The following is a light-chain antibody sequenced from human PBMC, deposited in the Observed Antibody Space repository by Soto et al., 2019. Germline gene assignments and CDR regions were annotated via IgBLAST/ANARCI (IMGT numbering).Light chain of an antibody. V-gene: IGKV2-28*01. CDR3: RQALQTPLT. J-gene: IGKJ4*01. CDR1: QSLLHSNGYNY. Sequence: DIVMTQSPLSLPVTPGEPASISCRSSQSLLHSNGYNYLDWYLQKPGQSPQPLIYLGSNRASGGPDRFRSSGSGTDFTLKSSRVEADDFGVYYCRQALQTPLTFGGGTKGEIK. CDR2: LGS.